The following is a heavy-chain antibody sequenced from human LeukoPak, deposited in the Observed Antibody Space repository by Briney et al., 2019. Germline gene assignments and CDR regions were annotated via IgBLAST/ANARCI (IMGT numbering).Heavy chain of an antibody. CDR1: GFAFSSQA. V-gene: IGHV3-23*01. D-gene: IGHD6-19*01. Sequence: PGGSLRLSCAASGFAFSSQAMGWVRQAPGKGLEWVSVFSDSGCITYYADSVKGRFTISRDNSKNTLFLQMNSLRVEDTAVYYCAKDARRTSGWYFFDYWGQGTLVTVSS. CDR2: FSDSGCIT. CDR3: AKDARRTSGWYFFDY. J-gene: IGHJ4*02.